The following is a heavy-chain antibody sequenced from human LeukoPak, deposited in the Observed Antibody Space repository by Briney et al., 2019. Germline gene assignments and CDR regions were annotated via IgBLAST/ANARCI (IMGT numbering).Heavy chain of an antibody. V-gene: IGHV3-7*04. CDR2: INQDGSEK. J-gene: IGHJ4*02. D-gene: IGHD6-13*01. Sequence: PGGSLRLSCVASGYTFSSYWMSWVRQAPGKGLEWVANINQDGSEKYYMDPVKGRFTIYRDNAKNSLFLQMNILRADDTAVYYCARGTLTAPGLDSWGQGALVAVSS. CDR1: GYTFSSYW. CDR3: ARGTLTAPGLDS.